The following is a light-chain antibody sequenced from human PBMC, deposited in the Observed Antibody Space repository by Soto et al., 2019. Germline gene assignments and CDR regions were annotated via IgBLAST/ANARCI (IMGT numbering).Light chain of an antibody. CDR3: QELNSYPRT. CDR2: GAS. V-gene: IGKV1-9*01. J-gene: IGKJ5*01. CDR1: QGISTY. Sequence: DIQLTQSPSFLSAAVGDRVTITCRASQGISTYLAWYQQKPGKAPKSLIYGASTLQSGVPSRCSGSGSGTEFTLTISSLQPEDFATYYCQELNSYPRTFGQGTRLEI.